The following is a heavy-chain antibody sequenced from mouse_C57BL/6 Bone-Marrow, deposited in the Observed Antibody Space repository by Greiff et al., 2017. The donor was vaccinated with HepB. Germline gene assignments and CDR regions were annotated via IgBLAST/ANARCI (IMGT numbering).Heavy chain of an antibody. Sequence: VKLVESGPGLVQPSQSLSITCTVSGFSLTSYGVHWVRQSPGKGLEWLGVIWRGGSTDYNAAFMSRLSITKDNSKSQVFFKMNSLQADDTAIYYCAIYGSSYYWYFDVWGTGTTVTVSS. CDR1: GFSLTSYG. D-gene: IGHD1-1*01. J-gene: IGHJ1*03. V-gene: IGHV2-5*01. CDR3: AIYGSSYYWYFDV. CDR2: IWRGGST.